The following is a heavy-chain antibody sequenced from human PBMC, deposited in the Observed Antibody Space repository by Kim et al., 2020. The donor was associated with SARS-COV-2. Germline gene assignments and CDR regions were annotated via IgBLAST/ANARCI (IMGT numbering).Heavy chain of an antibody. Sequence: GESLKISCKGSGYSFTSYWISWVRQMPGKGLEWMGRIDPSDSYTNYSPSFQGHVTISADKSISTAYLQWSSLKASDTAMYYCARPGGIAAAGTWWFDPWGQGTLVTVSS. J-gene: IGHJ5*02. V-gene: IGHV5-10-1*01. CDR2: IDPSDSYT. CDR3: ARPGGIAAAGTWWFDP. CDR1: GYSFTSYW. D-gene: IGHD6-13*01.